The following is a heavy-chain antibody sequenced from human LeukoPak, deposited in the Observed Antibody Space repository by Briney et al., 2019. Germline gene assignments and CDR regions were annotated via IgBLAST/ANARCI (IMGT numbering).Heavy chain of an antibody. D-gene: IGHD6-13*01. CDR2: IYYSGST. CDR1: GGSISSYY. V-gene: IGHV4-59*01. J-gene: IGHJ4*02. CDR3: ARSTSSSWTEY. Sequence: SETLSLTCTVSGGSISSYYWSWIRQPPGKGLEWIGYIYYSGSTNYNPSLKSRVTISVDTSKNQFSLKLSSVTAADTAVYYCARSTSSSWTEYWGQGTLVTVSS.